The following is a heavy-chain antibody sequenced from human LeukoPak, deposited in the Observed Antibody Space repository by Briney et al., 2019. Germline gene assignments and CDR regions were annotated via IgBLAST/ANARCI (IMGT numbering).Heavy chain of an antibody. V-gene: IGHV4-61*01. J-gene: IGHJ4*02. D-gene: IGHD2-15*01. CDR2: IYYSGST. CDR3: ARVGYCSGGSCTRVDY. Sequence: TSETLSLTCTVSGGSVSSGSYYWSWIRQPPGKGLEWIGYIYYSGSTNYNPSLKSRVTISVDTSKNQFSLKLSSVTAADTAVYYCARVGYCSGGSCTRVDYWGQGTLVTVSS. CDR1: GGSVSSGSYY.